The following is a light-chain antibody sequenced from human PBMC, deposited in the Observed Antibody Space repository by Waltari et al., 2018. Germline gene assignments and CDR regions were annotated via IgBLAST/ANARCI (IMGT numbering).Light chain of an antibody. CDR3: QKYDNSPHS. Sequence: VILTQSPDTLSLSPGERATLSCRASPSVSSDLAWYRQKPGQAPRLLIYGASSRATGIPDRFSGSGSGTEFTLTISSLEPEDFAVYYCQKYDNSPHSFGQGTKVEIK. V-gene: IGKV3-20*01. CDR1: PSVSSD. J-gene: IGKJ2*03. CDR2: GAS.